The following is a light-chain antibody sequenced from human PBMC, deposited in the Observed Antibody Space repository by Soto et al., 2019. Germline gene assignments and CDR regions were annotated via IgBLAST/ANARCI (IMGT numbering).Light chain of an antibody. V-gene: IGKV1-5*03. CDR1: QSISSW. CDR3: QHYGSAPRT. Sequence: DIQMTQSPSTLSASVGDRVTITCRASQSISSWLAWYQQKPGKAPKLLIYKASTLESGVPSNFSGSGSGTEFTLTISSLEPEDFAVYYCQHYGSAPRTFGQGTKV. J-gene: IGKJ1*01. CDR2: KAS.